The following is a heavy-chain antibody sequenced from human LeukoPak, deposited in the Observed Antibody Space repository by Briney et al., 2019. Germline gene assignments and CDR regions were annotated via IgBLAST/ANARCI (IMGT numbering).Heavy chain of an antibody. CDR3: ARAMIVVVITKGLDY. CDR1: GFTFSSYA. CDR2: ISYDGSNK. J-gene: IGHJ4*02. D-gene: IGHD3-22*01. V-gene: IGHV3-30-3*01. Sequence: GGSLRLSCAASGFTFSSYAMHWVRQAPGKGLEWVAVISYDGSNKYYADSVKGRFTIPRDNSKNTLYLQMNSLRAEDTAVYYCARAMIVVVITKGLDYWGQGTLVTVSS.